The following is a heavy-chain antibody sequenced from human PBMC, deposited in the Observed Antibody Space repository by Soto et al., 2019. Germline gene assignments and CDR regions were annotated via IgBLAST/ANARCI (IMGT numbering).Heavy chain of an antibody. D-gene: IGHD6-13*01. CDR2: INHSGST. V-gene: IGHV4-34*01. J-gene: IGHJ5*02. Sequence: SETLSLTCAVYGGSFSGYYWSWIRQPPGKGLEWIGEINHSGSTNYNPSLKSRVTISVDTSKNQFSLKLSSVTAADTAVYYCARRGSSWYGGWFDPWGQVTLVTVSS. CDR3: ARRGSSWYGGWFDP. CDR1: GGSFSGYY.